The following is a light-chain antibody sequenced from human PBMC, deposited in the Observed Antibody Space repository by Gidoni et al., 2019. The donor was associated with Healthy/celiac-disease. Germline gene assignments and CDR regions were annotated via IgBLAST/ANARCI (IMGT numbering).Light chain of an antibody. CDR3: QQYGSSPWT. V-gene: IGKV3-20*01. Sequence: EIVWTQSPGTLSLSPGERATPSCRARQSVSSSYLAWYKQKPGQAPRLLIYGASSRATGIPDRFSGRGSGTDFTLTISRLEPEDFAVYYCQQYGSSPWTFGQGTKVEIK. J-gene: IGKJ1*01. CDR1: QSVSSSY. CDR2: GAS.